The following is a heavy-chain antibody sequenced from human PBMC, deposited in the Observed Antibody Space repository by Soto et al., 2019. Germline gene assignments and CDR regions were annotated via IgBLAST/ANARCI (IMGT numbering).Heavy chain of an antibody. V-gene: IGHV4-61*01. CDR3: ARGASITMVRGVPYNWFDP. Sequence: SETLSLTCTVSGGSVSSGSYYWSWIRQPPGKGLEWIGYIYYSGSTNYNPSLKSRVTISVDTSKNQFSLKLSSVTAADTAVNYCARGASITMVRGVPYNWFDPWGQGTLVTVSS. CDR1: GGSVSSGSYY. D-gene: IGHD3-10*01. CDR2: IYYSGST. J-gene: IGHJ5*02.